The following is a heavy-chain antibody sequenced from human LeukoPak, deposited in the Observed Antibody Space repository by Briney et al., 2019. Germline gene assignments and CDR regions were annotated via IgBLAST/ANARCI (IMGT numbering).Heavy chain of an antibody. Sequence: KPSETLSLTCAVSGGSISSGGYSWSWIRQPPGKGLEWIGYIYHSGSTYYNPSLKSRVTISVDTSKNQFSLKLSSVTAADTAVYYCARALYDFWSGYLVWGQGTLVTVSS. D-gene: IGHD3-3*01. CDR1: GGSISSGGYS. CDR2: IYHSGST. J-gene: IGHJ4*02. V-gene: IGHV4-30-2*01. CDR3: ARALYDFWSGYLV.